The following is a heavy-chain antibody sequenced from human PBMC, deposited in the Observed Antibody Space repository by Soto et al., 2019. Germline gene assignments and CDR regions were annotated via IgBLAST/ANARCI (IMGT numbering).Heavy chain of an antibody. V-gene: IGHV4-39*01. Sequence: SETLSLTCTVSGGSISSSSYYWGWIRQPPGKGLEWIGSIYYSGSTYYNPSLKSRVTISVDTSKNQFSLKLSSVTAADTAVYYCARHIGNPNYDSSGYYLDYWGQGTLVTVSS. CDR1: GGSISSSSYY. J-gene: IGHJ4*02. D-gene: IGHD3-22*01. CDR2: IYYSGST. CDR3: ARHIGNPNYDSSGYYLDY.